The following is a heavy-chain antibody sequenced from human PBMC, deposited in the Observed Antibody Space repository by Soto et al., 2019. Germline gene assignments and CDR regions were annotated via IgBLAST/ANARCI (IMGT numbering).Heavy chain of an antibody. V-gene: IGHV4-59*01. CDR2: FHHSGTT. Sequence: PSETLSLTCTVSGDSISSFYWGWIRQPPGKGLEWIGYFHHSGTTNFNPSLKSRLTMSVDTSKNQFSLKLTSVTAADTAVYFCATGAWYLDRWGQGNPVTVSS. J-gene: IGHJ4*01. CDR1: GDSISSFY. CDR3: ATGAWYLDR.